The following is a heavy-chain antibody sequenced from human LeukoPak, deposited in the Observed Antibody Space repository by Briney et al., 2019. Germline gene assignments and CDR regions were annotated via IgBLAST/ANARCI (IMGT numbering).Heavy chain of an antibody. J-gene: IGHJ4*02. D-gene: IGHD2-2*01. CDR1: GVGFNSYA. V-gene: IGHV3-23*01. CDR2: ISGSGGST. CDR3: AKSDQLLPMALDY. Sequence: VGSLRLSWEDSGVGFNSYAMSWVRQDPGKGLEWVSAISGSGGSTYYADSVKGRFTISRDNSKNTLYLQMNSLRAEDTAVYYCAKSDQLLPMALDYWGQGTLVTVAS.